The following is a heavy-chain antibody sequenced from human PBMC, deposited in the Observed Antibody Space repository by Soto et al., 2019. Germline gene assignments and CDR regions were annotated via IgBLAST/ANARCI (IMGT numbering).Heavy chain of an antibody. D-gene: IGHD3-10*01. CDR2: ISYDGSNK. CDR3: ARDYYGSGSSIYYYYGMDV. CDR1: GFTFSSYA. J-gene: IGHJ6*02. V-gene: IGHV3-30-3*01. Sequence: GGSLRLSCAASGFTFSSYATHWVRQAPGKGLEWVAVISYDGSNKYYADSVKGRFTISRDNSKNTLYLQMNSLRAEDTAVYYCARDYYGSGSSIYYYYGMDVWGQGTTVTVSS.